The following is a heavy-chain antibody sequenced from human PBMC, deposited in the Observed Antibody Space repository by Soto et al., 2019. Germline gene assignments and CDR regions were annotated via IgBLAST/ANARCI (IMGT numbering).Heavy chain of an antibody. CDR2: IGGSDDKT. CDR1: GFTFSNYA. CDR3: VKDWTGKNCPCMDV. D-gene: IGHD2-8*02. V-gene: IGHV3-23*01. J-gene: IGHJ6*02. Sequence: VQLLESGGGLVQPGGSLRVSCAASGFTFSNYAMSWVRQAQGKGLEWVSTIGGSDDKTYYAASVKGRFTISRDNSRNTLYLQMYSLRAKDTAVYYCVKDWTGKNCPCMDVWGQGTTVTVSS.